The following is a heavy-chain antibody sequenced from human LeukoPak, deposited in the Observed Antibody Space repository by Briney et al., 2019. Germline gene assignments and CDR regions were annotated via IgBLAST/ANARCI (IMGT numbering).Heavy chain of an antibody. CDR1: GFTFSSYA. CDR2: ISGSGGST. J-gene: IGHJ3*02. Sequence: PGGSLRLSCAASGFTFSSYAMSWVRQAPGKGLEWVSAISGSGGSTYYADSVKGRFTISRDNSKNTLYLQMNSLRAEDTAVYYCAKDKTMVRGVDDGAFDIWGQGTMVTVSS. D-gene: IGHD3-10*01. CDR3: AKDKTMVRGVDDGAFDI. V-gene: IGHV3-23*01.